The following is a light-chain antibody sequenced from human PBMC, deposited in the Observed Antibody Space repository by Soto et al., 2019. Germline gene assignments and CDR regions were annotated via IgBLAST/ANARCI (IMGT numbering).Light chain of an antibody. CDR1: QSISRY. CDR2: GAS. V-gene: IGKV3-11*01. Sequence: IVLTQSPGTLSLSPGERTTLSCRASQSISRYLAWYQQKPGQGPRLLIYGASSRATGIPARFSGSGSGTDFTLTISSLEPEDFAVYYCQHRSNWPSWTFGEGTKVDI. J-gene: IGKJ1*01. CDR3: QHRSNWPSWT.